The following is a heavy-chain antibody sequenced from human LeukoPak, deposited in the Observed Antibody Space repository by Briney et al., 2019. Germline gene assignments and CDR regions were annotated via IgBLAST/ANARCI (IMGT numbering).Heavy chain of an antibody. CDR1: GGSFSGYF. V-gene: IGHV4-34*01. CDR3: ARGRSVLRFLEWLLYFDY. CDR2: VNHSGST. Sequence: SETLSLTCAVYGGSFSGYFWSWIRQPPGKGLEWIGVVNHSGSTNYNPSLKSRVTIPVDTSKNQFSLKLSSVTAADTAVYYCARGRSVLRFLEWLLYFDYWGQGTLVTVSS. D-gene: IGHD3-3*01. J-gene: IGHJ4*02.